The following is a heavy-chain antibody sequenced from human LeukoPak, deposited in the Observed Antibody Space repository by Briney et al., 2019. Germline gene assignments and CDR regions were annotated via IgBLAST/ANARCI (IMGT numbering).Heavy chain of an antibody. Sequence: GGSLRLSCAGSGFPFSDHHMDWVRQAPGKGLEWVGRTRNKARSYTTDYAASVKGRFTISRDASKNSVYLQMNSLKTEDTAVYYCARTYYDILTGIRDFDYWGQGTLVTVSS. CDR1: GFPFSDHH. CDR3: ARTYYDILTGIRDFDY. CDR2: TRNKARSYTT. J-gene: IGHJ4*02. V-gene: IGHV3-72*01. D-gene: IGHD3-9*01.